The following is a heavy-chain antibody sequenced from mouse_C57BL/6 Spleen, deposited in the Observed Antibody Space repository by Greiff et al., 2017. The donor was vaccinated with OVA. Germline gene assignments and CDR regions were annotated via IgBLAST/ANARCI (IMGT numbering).Heavy chain of an antibody. CDR1: GYTFTSYW. CDR2: IDPSDSYT. D-gene: IGHD1-1*02. J-gene: IGHJ3*01. CDR3: ASRDYGGFAY. Sequence: QVHVKQPGAELVKPGASVKLSCKASGYTFTSYWMQWVKQRPGQGLEWIGEIDPSDSYTNYNQKFKGKATLTVDTSSSTAYMQLSSLTSEDSAVYYCASRDYGGFAYWGQGTLVTVSA. V-gene: IGHV1-50*01.